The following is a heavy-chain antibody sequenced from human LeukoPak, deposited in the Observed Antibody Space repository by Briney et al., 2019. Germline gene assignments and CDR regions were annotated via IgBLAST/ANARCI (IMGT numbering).Heavy chain of an antibody. CDR1: GFTFRSYL. D-gene: IGHD1-26*01. CDR3: AGDSKWEISDAFDI. CDR2: IKQDGSEK. Sequence: GGSLSHSRSLSGFTFRSYLMSWVRQAPGQGLEWVDYIKQDGSEKYYVDSVKGRFTVSRDNAKSSLYLQMNSLRAEDTAVYYCAGDSKWEISDAFDIWGQGTMVTVSS. J-gene: IGHJ3*02. V-gene: IGHV3-7*01.